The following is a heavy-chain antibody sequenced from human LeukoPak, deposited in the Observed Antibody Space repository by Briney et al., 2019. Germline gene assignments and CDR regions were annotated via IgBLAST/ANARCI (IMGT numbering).Heavy chain of an antibody. CDR3: ARLRGSSVYYFDNCFDP. V-gene: IGHV3-21*04. D-gene: IGHD3-22*01. Sequence: GGSLRLSCAASGFTFSSYSMNWVRQAPGKGLEWVSSISSSSSYIYYADSVKGRFTISRDNAKNSLHLQMRSLRAEDTAVYYCARLRGSSVYYFDNCFDPWGQGTLVTVSS. CDR2: ISSSSSYI. CDR1: GFTFSSYS. J-gene: IGHJ5*02.